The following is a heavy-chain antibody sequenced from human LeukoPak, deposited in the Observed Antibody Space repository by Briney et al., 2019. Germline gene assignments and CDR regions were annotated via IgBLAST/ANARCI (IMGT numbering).Heavy chain of an antibody. CDR2: IYHSGST. CDR3: ARVSVVVPAASDY. Sequence: PPGTLSLTCAVSGGSISSSNWWSWVRQPPGKGLEWIGEIYHSGSTNYNPSLKSRVTISVDKSKDQFSLKLSSVTAADTAVYYCARVSVVVPAASDYWGQGTLVTVSS. CDR1: GGSISSSNW. V-gene: IGHV4-4*03. J-gene: IGHJ4*02. D-gene: IGHD2-2*01.